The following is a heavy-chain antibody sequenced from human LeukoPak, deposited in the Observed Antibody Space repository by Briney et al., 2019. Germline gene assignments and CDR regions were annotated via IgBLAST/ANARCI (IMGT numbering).Heavy chain of an antibody. CDR3: AREVITFGGVIVYGGYFDY. J-gene: IGHJ4*02. D-gene: IGHD3-16*02. V-gene: IGHV4-59*08. CDR2: IYYSGST. Sequence: TSETLSLTCTVSGGSISSYYWSWIRQPPGKGLEWIGYIYYSGSTNYNPSLKSRVTISVDTSKNQFSLKLSSVTAADTAVYYCAREVITFGGVIVYGGYFDYWGQGTLVTVSS. CDR1: GGSISSYY.